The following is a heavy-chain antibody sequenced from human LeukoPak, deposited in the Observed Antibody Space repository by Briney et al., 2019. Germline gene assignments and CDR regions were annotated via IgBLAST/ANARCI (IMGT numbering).Heavy chain of an antibody. V-gene: IGHV5-51*01. J-gene: IGHJ3*02. CDR2: IYPGDSDT. D-gene: IGHD3-22*01. Sequence: GEPLKISCKGSGYSFTTYWIGWVRQMPGKGLEWMGIIYPGDSDTRYNPSFQGQVTISADKSISTAYMQWSSLKASDTAMYYCARLGYDSSGYYYSSVFDIWGQGTMLTVSS. CDR3: ARLGYDSSGYYYSSVFDI. CDR1: GYSFTTYW.